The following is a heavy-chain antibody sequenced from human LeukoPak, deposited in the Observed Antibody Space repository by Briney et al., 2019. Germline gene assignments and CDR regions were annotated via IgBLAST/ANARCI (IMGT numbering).Heavy chain of an antibody. Sequence: GGSLRLSCAASGFTFSSYGMHWVRQASGKGLEWVGHIRSKANNYATAYAASVKGRFTISRDDSKNTAYLQMNSLKTEDTAVYYCSRHEAMPGDYWGQGTLVTVSS. CDR1: GFTFSSYG. CDR2: IRSKANNYAT. D-gene: IGHD2-2*01. CDR3: SRHEAMPGDY. J-gene: IGHJ4*02. V-gene: IGHV3-73*01.